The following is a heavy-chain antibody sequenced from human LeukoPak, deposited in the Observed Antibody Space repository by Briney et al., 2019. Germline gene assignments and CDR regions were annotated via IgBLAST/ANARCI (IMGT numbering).Heavy chain of an antibody. Sequence: GGSLRLSCAASGFSVSSNYLSWVRQAPGEGLEWVSVIYVGGSTYYADSVKGRFTISRDNSKNTLYLQMNSLRAEDTAVYYCARSRVLDYWGQGTLVTVSS. D-gene: IGHD5-24*01. CDR3: ARSRVLDY. V-gene: IGHV3-53*01. CDR1: GFSVSSNY. J-gene: IGHJ4*02. CDR2: IYVGGST.